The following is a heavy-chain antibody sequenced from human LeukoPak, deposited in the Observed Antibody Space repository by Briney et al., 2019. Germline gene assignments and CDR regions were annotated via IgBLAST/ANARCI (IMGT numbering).Heavy chain of an antibody. J-gene: IGHJ6*02. CDR2: ISGGGVTT. V-gene: IGHV3-23*01. D-gene: IGHD3-16*01. CDR1: GFTSIAYA. Sequence: GGSLRPSCVGSGFTSIAYALTWARQAPGKGLEWVSGISGGGVTTYYADSVKGRFTISRDNSKNTLYLQMNSLRADDTAIYYCARNQQLGGHSYYYYGMDVWGQGTTVTVSS. CDR3: ARNQQLGGHSYYYYGMDV.